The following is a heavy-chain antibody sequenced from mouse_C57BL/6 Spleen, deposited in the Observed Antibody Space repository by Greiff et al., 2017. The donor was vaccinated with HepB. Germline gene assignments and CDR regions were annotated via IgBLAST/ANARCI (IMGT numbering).Heavy chain of an antibody. CDR3: ARWGVTTTDYFDY. D-gene: IGHD2-2*01. J-gene: IGHJ2*01. CDR1: GFTFSSYG. CDR2: ISSGGSYT. Sequence: EVKVVESGGDLVKPGGSLKLSCAASGFTFSSYGMSWVRQTPDKRLEWVATISSGGSYTYYPDSVKGRFTISRDNAKNTLYLQMSSLKSEDTAMYYCARWGVTTTDYFDYWGQGTTLTVSS. V-gene: IGHV5-6*01.